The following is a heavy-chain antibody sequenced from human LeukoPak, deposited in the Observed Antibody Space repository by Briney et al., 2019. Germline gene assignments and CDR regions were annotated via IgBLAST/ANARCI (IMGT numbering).Heavy chain of an antibody. CDR3: ARACGGDCYWAFDY. Sequence: SETLSLTCTVSGGSISSYYWSWIRQPPGKGLEWIGYIYYSGSTNYNPSLKSRVTISVDTSKNQLSLKLSSVTAADTAVYYCARACGGDCYWAFDYWGQGTLVTVSS. CDR1: GGSISSYY. D-gene: IGHD2-21*02. J-gene: IGHJ4*02. CDR2: IYYSGST. V-gene: IGHV4-59*01.